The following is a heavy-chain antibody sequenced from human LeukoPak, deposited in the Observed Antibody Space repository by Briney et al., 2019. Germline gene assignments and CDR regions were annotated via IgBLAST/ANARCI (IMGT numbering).Heavy chain of an antibody. CDR1: GFTFSDYY. D-gene: IGHD6-19*01. Sequence: QPGGSLRLSCAASGFTFSDYYMSWIRQAPGKGLEWVSVIYSGGSTYYADSVKGRFTISRDNSKNTLYLQMNSLRAEDTAVYYCVSSASGWYYYDYWGQGTLVTVSS. CDR2: IYSGGST. V-gene: IGHV3-53*01. J-gene: IGHJ4*02. CDR3: VSSASGWYYYDY.